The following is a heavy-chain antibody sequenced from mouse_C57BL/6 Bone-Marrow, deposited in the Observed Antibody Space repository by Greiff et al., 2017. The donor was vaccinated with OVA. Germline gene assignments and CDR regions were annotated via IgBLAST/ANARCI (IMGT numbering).Heavy chain of an antibody. CDR1: GSTFTDYE. V-gene: IGHV1-15*01. Sequence: QVQLQQSGAELVRPGASVTLSCKASGSTFTDYEMHWVKQTPVHGLEWLGAIDPETGGPAYNQKLKGKAILTADKSSSTAYMELRSLTSEDSAVEYCTRGYSNYYAMYYWGQGTSGTVSS. D-gene: IGHD2-5*01. CDR3: TRGYSNYYAMYY. J-gene: IGHJ4*01. CDR2: IDPETGGP.